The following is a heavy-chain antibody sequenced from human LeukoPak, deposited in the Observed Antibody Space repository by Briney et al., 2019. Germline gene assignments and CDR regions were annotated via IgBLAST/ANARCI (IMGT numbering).Heavy chain of an antibody. CDR3: AREVITIFGVVTGLDY. V-gene: IGHV4-30-4*08. CDR2: IYYSGST. D-gene: IGHD3-3*01. CDR1: GGSISSGDYY. Sequence: SETLSLTCTVSGGSISSGDYYWSWIRQPRGKGLEWIGYIYYSGSTYYNPSLKSRVTISVDTSKNQFSLKLSSVTAADTAVYYCAREVITIFGVVTGLDYWGPGTLVTVSS. J-gene: IGHJ4*02.